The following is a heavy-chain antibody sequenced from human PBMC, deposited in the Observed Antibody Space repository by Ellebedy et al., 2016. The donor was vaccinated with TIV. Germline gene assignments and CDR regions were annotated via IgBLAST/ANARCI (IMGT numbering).Heavy chain of an antibody. CDR1: GGTFSSYA. Sequence: ASVKVSCKASGGTFSSYAISWVRQAPGQGLEWMGGIIPIFGTANYAQKLQGRVTMTTDTSTSTAYMELRSLRSDDTAVYYCARDAPTNYYYYGMDVWGQGTTVTVSS. CDR2: IIPIFGTA. CDR3: ARDAPTNYYYYGMDV. J-gene: IGHJ6*02. V-gene: IGHV1-69*05.